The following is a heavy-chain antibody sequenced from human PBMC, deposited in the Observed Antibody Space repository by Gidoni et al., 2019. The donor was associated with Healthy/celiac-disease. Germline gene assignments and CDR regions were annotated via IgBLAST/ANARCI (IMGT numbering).Heavy chain of an antibody. Sequence: EVQLVESGGGLVKPGGSLRLSCAASGFTFSNYNMLWVRPAPGKGLEWFSSISISSSYISYSDSLKGRFTISRDNAKNSLYLQMNSLRAEDTAVYYCARDWDSTVTTLWFDPWGQVTLVTVSS. J-gene: IGHJ5*02. D-gene: IGHD4-4*01. V-gene: IGHV3-21*01. CDR1: GFTFSNYN. CDR2: ISISSSYI. CDR3: ARDWDSTVTTLWFDP.